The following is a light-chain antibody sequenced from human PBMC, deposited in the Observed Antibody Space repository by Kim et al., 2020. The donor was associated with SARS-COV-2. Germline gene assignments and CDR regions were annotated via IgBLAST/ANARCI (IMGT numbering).Light chain of an antibody. V-gene: IGLV1-40*01. CDR3: QSYDSSLSGYV. CDR2: SNG. Sequence: QSVLTQPPSVSGAPGQTVTVSCIGSSSNIGAGYDVHWYQHLPTTAPKLLIYSNGNRPSGVPDRFSGSKSGTSAPLAITGLQAEDEADYYCQSYDSSLSGYVFGSGTKVTVL. CDR1: SSNIGAGYD. J-gene: IGLJ1*01.